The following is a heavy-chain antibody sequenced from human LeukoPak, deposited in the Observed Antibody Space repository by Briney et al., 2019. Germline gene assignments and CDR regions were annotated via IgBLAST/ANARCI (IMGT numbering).Heavy chain of an antibody. V-gene: IGHV4-4*08. Sequence: PSETLSLTCTVSGGSIRSYYWTWIRQPPGKGLEWIGRIYTSGSTNYNPSLKSRVTISVDTSKNQFSLKLSSVTAADTAVYYCARIPLVGARDYWGQGTLVTVSS. CDR1: GGSIRSYY. CDR2: IYTSGST. D-gene: IGHD1-26*01. J-gene: IGHJ4*02. CDR3: ARIPLVGARDY.